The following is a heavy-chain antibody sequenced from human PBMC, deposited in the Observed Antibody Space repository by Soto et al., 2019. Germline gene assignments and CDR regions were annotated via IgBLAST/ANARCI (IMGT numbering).Heavy chain of an antibody. J-gene: IGHJ4*02. V-gene: IGHV3-33*01. Sequence: QVQLVESGGGVVQPGRSLRLSCAASGFIFSKFGMHWVRQAPGKGLEWVAAIQYDGQIQKYADSVKGRFIISRDNSKNTVYLQINSLRAEDTAVYHCARIGYSRSWANFDLWGQGTPVTASS. CDR3: ARIGYSRSWANFDL. CDR2: IQYDGQIQ. D-gene: IGHD6-13*01. CDR1: GFIFSKFG.